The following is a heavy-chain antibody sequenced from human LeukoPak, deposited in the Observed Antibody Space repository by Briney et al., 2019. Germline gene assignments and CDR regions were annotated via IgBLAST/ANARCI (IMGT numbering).Heavy chain of an antibody. CDR3: ARDKTCGSGGSCYHKY. J-gene: IGHJ4*02. CDR1: GFTFSSYS. D-gene: IGHD2-15*01. Sequence: GGSLRLSCAASGFTFSSYSMNWVRQAPGKGLEWVSYISSSSSTIYYADSVKGRFTISRDNAKNSLYLQMNSLRAEDTAVYYCARDKTCGSGGSCYHKYWGQGTLVTVSS. CDR2: ISSSSSTI. V-gene: IGHV3-48*01.